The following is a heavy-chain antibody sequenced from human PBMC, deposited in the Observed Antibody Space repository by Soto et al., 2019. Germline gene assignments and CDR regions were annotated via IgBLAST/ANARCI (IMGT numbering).Heavy chain of an antibody. Sequence: SETLSLTCTVSGGSINTYYWSWIRQPPGKGLEWIGYIYYSGSTNYNPSLKSRVTISVDTSKNQFSLKLSSVTAADTAVYYCARGYSSSWSRLNWFDPWGQGTLVTVSS. V-gene: IGHV4-59*01. J-gene: IGHJ5*02. CDR1: GGSINTYY. CDR3: ARGYSSSWSRLNWFDP. CDR2: IYYSGST. D-gene: IGHD6-13*01.